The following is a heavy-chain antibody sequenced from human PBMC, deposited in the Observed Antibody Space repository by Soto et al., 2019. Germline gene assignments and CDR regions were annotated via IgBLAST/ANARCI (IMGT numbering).Heavy chain of an antibody. CDR3: ARDRSLHLQYSSSEALDY. V-gene: IGHV3-33*01. D-gene: IGHD6-6*01. CDR2: IWYDGSNK. Sequence: PGGSLRLSCAASGFTFSSYGMHWVRQAPGKGLEWVAVIWYDGSNKYYADSVKGRFTISRDNSKNTLYLQMNSLRAEDTAVYYCARDRSLHLQYSSSEALDYWGQGTLVTVSS. CDR1: GFTFSSYG. J-gene: IGHJ4*02.